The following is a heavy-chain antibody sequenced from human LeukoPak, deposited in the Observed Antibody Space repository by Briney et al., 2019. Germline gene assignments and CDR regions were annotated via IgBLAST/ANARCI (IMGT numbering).Heavy chain of an antibody. CDR2: FDLGDGER. Sequence: ASVKVSCKVSGYTLTELSMHWVRQAPGKGLEWMGVFDLGDGERTFAQKLQGRVTMTEDTTTDTAYMELRSLTSEQTVVYYCAAGDAWHLLDYWGQGTLVTVSS. J-gene: IGHJ4*02. V-gene: IGHV1-24*01. CDR1: GYTLTELS. CDR3: AAGDAWHLLDY. D-gene: IGHD5-12*01.